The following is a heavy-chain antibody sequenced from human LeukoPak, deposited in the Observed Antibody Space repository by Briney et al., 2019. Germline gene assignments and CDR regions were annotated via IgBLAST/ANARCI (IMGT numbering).Heavy chain of an antibody. CDR3: ARDHRGYSYGLFDN. CDR1: GGSISSYY. V-gene: IGHV4-59*01. J-gene: IGHJ4*02. D-gene: IGHD5-18*01. CDR2: IYYSGST. Sequence: PSETLSLTCTVSGGSISSYYGSWIRQPPGKGLEWIGYIYYSGSTNYNPSLKSRVTISVDTSKNQFSLKLSSVTAADTAVYYCARDHRGYSYGLFDNWGQGTLVTVSS.